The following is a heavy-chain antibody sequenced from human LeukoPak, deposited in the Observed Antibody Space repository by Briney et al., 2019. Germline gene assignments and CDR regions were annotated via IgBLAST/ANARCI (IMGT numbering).Heavy chain of an antibody. CDR3: ARLGVGATRDAFDI. Sequence: PGGSLRLSCAAYGFTLSSHSMNWVRQAPGKGLEWVSSISSSSSYIHSADSVKGRFTISRDNAKNSLYLQMNSLRAEDTAVYYCARLGVGATRDAFDIWGQGTMVTVSS. D-gene: IGHD1-26*01. J-gene: IGHJ3*02. CDR1: GFTLSSHS. CDR2: ISSSSSYI. V-gene: IGHV3-21*01.